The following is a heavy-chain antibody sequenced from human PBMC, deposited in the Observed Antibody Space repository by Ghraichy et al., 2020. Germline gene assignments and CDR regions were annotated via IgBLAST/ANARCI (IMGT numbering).Heavy chain of an antibody. V-gene: IGHV4-34*01. D-gene: IGHD5-12*01. CDR1: GGSFSGYS. CDR2: IDHSGST. Sequence: GSLSLTCAVYGGSFSGYSWTWIRQPPGKGLECIGEIDHSGSTNHNPSLRSRVTISIDTSKNQFSLKLSYVTAADTAVYYCARATIRDGMDVWGQGTTVTVSS. J-gene: IGHJ6*02. CDR3: ARATIRDGMDV.